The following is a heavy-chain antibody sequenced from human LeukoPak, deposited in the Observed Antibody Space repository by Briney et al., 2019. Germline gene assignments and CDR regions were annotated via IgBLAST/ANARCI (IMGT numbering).Heavy chain of an antibody. Sequence: PSETLSLTCTVSGGSISSGGYYWSWIRQHPGKGPEWIGYIYYSGSTYYNPSLKSRVTISVDTSKNQFSLKLSSVTAADTAVYYCARDGRAFLGYYGMDVWGQGTTVTVSS. V-gene: IGHV4-31*03. CDR1: GGSISSGGYY. CDR3: ARDGRAFLGYYGMDV. D-gene: IGHD3-16*01. J-gene: IGHJ6*02. CDR2: IYYSGST.